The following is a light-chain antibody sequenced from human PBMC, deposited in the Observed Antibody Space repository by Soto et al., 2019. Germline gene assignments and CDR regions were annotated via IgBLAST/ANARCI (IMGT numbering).Light chain of an antibody. CDR2: TSS. CDR3: QQGYSRPRT. J-gene: IGKJ1*01. CDR1: QSISTS. V-gene: IGKV1-39*01. Sequence: IQLTQAPSSLSASVGDRVTITCRASQSISTSLNWYQQKPGKAPNHLIFTSSNLESGVPSRFSGSGSGTDFTLTISSLQPEDFATYFCQQGYSRPRTFGQGTKVDIK.